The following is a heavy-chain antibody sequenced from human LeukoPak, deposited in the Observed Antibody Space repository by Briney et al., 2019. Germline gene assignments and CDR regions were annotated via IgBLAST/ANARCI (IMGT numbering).Heavy chain of an antibody. V-gene: IGHV3-48*02. D-gene: IGHD3-16*02. CDR3: ALMITFGGVIVDY. CDR1: GFTFSGYS. Sequence: GGSLRLSCAASGFTFSGYSMNWVRQAPGKGLEWVSYISSSSSIIYYADSVKGRFTISRDNAKNSLYLQMNSLRDEDTAVYYCALMITFGGVIVDYWGQGTLVTVSS. J-gene: IGHJ4*02. CDR2: ISSSSSII.